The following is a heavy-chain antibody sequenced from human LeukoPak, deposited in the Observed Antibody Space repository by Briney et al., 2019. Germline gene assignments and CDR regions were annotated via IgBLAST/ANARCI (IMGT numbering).Heavy chain of an antibody. J-gene: IGHJ6*02. Sequence: SETLSLTCAVYGGSFSGYYWSWIRQPPGKGLEWIGEINHSGSTNYNPSLKSRVTISVDTSKNQFSLKLSSVTAADTAVYYCARARGYYYYYYGMDVWGQGTTVTVSS. D-gene: IGHD5-12*01. CDR1: GGSFSGYY. CDR2: INHSGST. CDR3: ARARGYYYYYYGMDV. V-gene: IGHV4-34*01.